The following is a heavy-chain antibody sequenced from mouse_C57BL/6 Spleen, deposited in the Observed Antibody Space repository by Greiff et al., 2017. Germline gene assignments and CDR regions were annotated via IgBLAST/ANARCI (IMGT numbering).Heavy chain of an antibody. Sequence: QVQLQQSGPELVKPGASVKISCKASGYAFSSSWMNWVKQRPGKGLEWIGRIYPGDGDTNYNGKFKGKATLTADKSSSTAYMQLNSLTSEDSAVYYCASHLYYSNYGFAYWGQGTLVTVSA. D-gene: IGHD2-5*01. CDR2: IYPGDGDT. V-gene: IGHV1-82*01. J-gene: IGHJ3*01. CDR1: GYAFSSSW. CDR3: ASHLYYSNYGFAY.